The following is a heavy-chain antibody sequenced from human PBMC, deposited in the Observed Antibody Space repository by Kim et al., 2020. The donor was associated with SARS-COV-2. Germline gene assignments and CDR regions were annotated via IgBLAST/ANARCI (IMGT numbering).Heavy chain of an antibody. D-gene: IGHD3-3*01. CDR2: ISNNGNT. CDR3: ATIFGVIVSASFDI. CDR1: GASISSYF. Sequence: SETLSLTCTVSGASISSYFWSWIRQPPGKRLEWIGYISNNGNTNYNPSLKSRVTISRDTSKNQFSLDLRSVTAAYTAVHYCATIFGVIVSASFDIWDQGT. J-gene: IGHJ3*02. V-gene: IGHV4-59*08.